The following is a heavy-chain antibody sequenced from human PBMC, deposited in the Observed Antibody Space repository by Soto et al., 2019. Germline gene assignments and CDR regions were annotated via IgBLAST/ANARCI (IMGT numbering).Heavy chain of an antibody. V-gene: IGHV1-8*01. J-gene: IGHJ5*02. CDR3: ARGRIIVAGGFDP. Sequence: GASVKPSCKASGYRFTSYDSRWVRQATGQGLEWMGWMNPSTGNTDSAEKFQGRLTMTRNTSISTVYMELSSLSFEDTAVYYCARGRIIVAGGFDPWGQGTLVTVSS. CDR2: MNPSTGNT. D-gene: IGHD6-19*01. CDR1: GYRFTSYD.